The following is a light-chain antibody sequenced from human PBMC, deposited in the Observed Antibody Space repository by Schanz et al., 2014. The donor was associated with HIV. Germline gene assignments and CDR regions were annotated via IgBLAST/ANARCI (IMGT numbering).Light chain of an antibody. V-gene: IGKV3D-15*01. CDR3: QQYNNLPLT. CDR1: RSVNSN. CDR2: DAS. Sequence: EIVMTQSPVTLSVSPGERVTLSCRASRSVNSNLAWYRQQKPGQAPRLLIYDASHRATGVPPRFSGSGSGTDFTLTISSLQSEDFAVYFCQQYNNLPLTFGAGTKVEIK. J-gene: IGKJ4*01.